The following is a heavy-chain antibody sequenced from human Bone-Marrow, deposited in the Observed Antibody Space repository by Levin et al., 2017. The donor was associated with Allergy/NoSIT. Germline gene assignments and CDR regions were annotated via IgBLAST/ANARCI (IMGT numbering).Heavy chain of an antibody. Sequence: GGSLRLSCTASGFTFGDYGMTWFRQAPGKGLEWVGFIRSKAYGETTEYAASVKGKFTISRDDSKSIAYLQMNSLKTEDTAVYYCSRGYCGGGHCYSYAIDIWGQGTMVTVSS. V-gene: IGHV3-49*03. CDR3: SRGYCGGGHCYSYAIDI. J-gene: IGHJ3*02. CDR2: IRSKAYGETT. CDR1: GFTFGDYG. D-gene: IGHD2-15*01.